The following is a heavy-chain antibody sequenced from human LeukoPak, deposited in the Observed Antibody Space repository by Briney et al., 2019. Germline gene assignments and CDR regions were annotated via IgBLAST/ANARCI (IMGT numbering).Heavy chain of an antibody. CDR3: ARDLVVTSGY. CDR2: ISSDGSST. CDR1: VFPFSSYW. D-gene: IGHD2-2*01. V-gene: IGHV3-74*03. Sequence: GGSLRLSCAASVFPFSSYWMHWVRQAPGKGLVWVARISSDGSSTTYADSVKGRFTISRDNDKNTLYLQMNSLRVEDTAVYYYARDLVVTSGYWGQGTLVTVSS. J-gene: IGHJ4*02.